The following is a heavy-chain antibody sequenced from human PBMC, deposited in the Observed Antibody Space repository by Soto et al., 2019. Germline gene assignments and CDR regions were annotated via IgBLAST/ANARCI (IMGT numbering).Heavy chain of an antibody. CDR2: ISSSSSYI. D-gene: IGHD3-10*01. Sequence: EVQLVESGGGLVKPGGSLRLSCAASGFTFSSYSMNWVRQAPGKGLEWVSSISSSSSYIYYADSVKGRFTISRDNAKNSLYLQMTSLRAEDTAVYACAIEGVQHGSGSYYYSGMDVWGKGTTVTVSS. CDR1: GFTFSSYS. J-gene: IGHJ6*04. V-gene: IGHV3-21*01. CDR3: AIEGVQHGSGSYYYSGMDV.